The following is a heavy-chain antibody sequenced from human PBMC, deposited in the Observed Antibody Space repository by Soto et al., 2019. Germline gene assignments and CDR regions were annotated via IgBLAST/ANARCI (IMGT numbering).Heavy chain of an antibody. Sequence: SVKVSCKASGGTFSSYAISWVRQAPGQGLEWMGGIIPIFGTANYAQKIQGRVTITADESTSTAYMELSSLRSEDTAVYYCARVAPHFGSSWPYWGQGTLVTVSS. CDR2: IIPIFGTA. CDR3: ARVAPHFGSSWPY. D-gene: IGHD6-13*01. V-gene: IGHV1-69*13. J-gene: IGHJ4*02. CDR1: GGTFSSYA.